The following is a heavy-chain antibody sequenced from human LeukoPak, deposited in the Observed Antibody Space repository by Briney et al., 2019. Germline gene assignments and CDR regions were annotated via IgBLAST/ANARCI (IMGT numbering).Heavy chain of an antibody. J-gene: IGHJ4*02. Sequence: GGSLRLSCAASGFTFSNYGMNWVRQAPGKGLEWVSVISGSGGSTYHADSVKGRFTISRDNSKNTLYLQMNSLRVEDTAVYYCAKASHKYYYDSSDIDYWGQGTLVTVSS. V-gene: IGHV3-23*01. CDR1: GFTFSNYG. CDR3: AKASHKYYYDSSDIDY. D-gene: IGHD3-22*01. CDR2: ISGSGGST.